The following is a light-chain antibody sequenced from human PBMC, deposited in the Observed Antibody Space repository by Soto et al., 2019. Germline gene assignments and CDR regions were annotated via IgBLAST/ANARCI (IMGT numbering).Light chain of an antibody. CDR3: QKYNNAPPT. V-gene: IGKV1-27*01. CDR2: AAS. CDR1: QGISNY. J-gene: IGKJ4*01. Sequence: DIQMTQSPSSLSASVGDRVTITCRASQGISNYLAWYQQKAGKVPQVVIYAASTLQPGVPSRFSGSGSGTDFTLTISRLQPEDVATYFCQKYNNAPPTFGGGTKVEIK.